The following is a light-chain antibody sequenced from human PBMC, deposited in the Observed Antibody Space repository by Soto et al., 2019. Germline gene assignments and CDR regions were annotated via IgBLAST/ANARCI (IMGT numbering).Light chain of an antibody. CDR1: SGDLGRYNY. J-gene: IGLJ1*01. CDR2: EVN. V-gene: IGLV2-8*01. CDR3: SSYAGSNRSV. Sequence: QSALTQPPSASGSPGQSVTISCTGTSGDLGRYNYVSWYQQHPGKAPKLMIYEVNKRPSGVPDRFFASKSGNTASLTVSGLRAEDEADYYCSSYAGSNRSVFGTGTKVTVL.